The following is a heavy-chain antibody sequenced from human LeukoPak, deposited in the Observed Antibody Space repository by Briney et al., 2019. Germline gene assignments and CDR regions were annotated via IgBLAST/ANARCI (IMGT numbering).Heavy chain of an antibody. CDR1: DGSINSYY. J-gene: IGHJ6*02. Sequence: SETLSLTCSVSDGSINSYYWNWIRRPPGKGLEWIGYIYYSGNTNYSPSLKSRVTMSVDTSKNLFSLKVSSVTAADTAVYYCARGRSNYYGMDVWGQGTTVTVSS. V-gene: IGHV4-59*01. CDR3: ARGRSNYYGMDV. CDR2: IYYSGNT. D-gene: IGHD1-26*01.